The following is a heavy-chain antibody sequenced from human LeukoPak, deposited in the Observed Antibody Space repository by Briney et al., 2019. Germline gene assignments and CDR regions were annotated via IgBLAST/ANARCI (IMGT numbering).Heavy chain of an antibody. CDR1: GLSFSNYW. CDR2: TNLHGAAV. V-gene: IGHV3-74*01. CDR3: ASAYTYVRLGDH. Sequence: GGSLRLSCAVSGLSFSNYWMHWVRQAPGKGLVWVARTNLHGAAVDYADSVKGRFTISRDNAKNTLFLQMNSLRAEDTAVYYCASAYTYVRLGDHWGQGTLVTVSS. J-gene: IGHJ4*02. D-gene: IGHD3-16*01.